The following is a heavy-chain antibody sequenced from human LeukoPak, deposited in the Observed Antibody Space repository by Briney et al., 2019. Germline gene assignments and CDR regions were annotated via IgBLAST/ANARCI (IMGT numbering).Heavy chain of an antibody. CDR1: GGSINSYY. D-gene: IGHD3-10*01. Sequence: SETLSLTCTVSGGSINSYYWGWVRQPAGKGLEWIGRIYPTGTTNYSPSFKSRLTMSLDTSKNQFSLKLRSVTAADTAVYYCGRQGYTACYYFVDYWSQGTLVTVSS. CDR3: GRQGYTACYYFVDY. CDR2: IYPTGTT. V-gene: IGHV4-4*07. J-gene: IGHJ4*02.